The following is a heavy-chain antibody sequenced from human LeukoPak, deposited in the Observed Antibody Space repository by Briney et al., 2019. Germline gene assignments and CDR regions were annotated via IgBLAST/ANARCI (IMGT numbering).Heavy chain of an antibody. CDR2: IWYDGSNK. Sequence: GGSLRLSCAASGFTFSSYGMHWVRQAPGKGLEWVAVIWYDGSNKYYADSVKGRFTISRDNSKNTLYLQMNSLRAEDTAVYYRAKTGYSSSWYWDYYYYIDVWGKGTTVTVSS. J-gene: IGHJ6*03. CDR3: AKTGYSSSWYWDYYYYIDV. D-gene: IGHD6-13*01. V-gene: IGHV3-33*06. CDR1: GFTFSSYG.